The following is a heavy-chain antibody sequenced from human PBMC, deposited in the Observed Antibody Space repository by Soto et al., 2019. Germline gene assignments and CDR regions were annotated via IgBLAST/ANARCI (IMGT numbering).Heavy chain of an antibody. Sequence: PSETLSLTCTVSGGSISSGGYYWSWIRQHPGKGLEWIGYIYYSGSTYYNPSLKSRVTISVDTSKNQFSLKLSSVTAADTAVYYCARDRMVYYYGSGSYSSWFDPWGQGTLVTVSS. D-gene: IGHD3-10*01. CDR3: ARDRMVYYYGSGSYSSWFDP. J-gene: IGHJ5*02. CDR1: GGSISSGGYY. V-gene: IGHV4-31*03. CDR2: IYYSGST.